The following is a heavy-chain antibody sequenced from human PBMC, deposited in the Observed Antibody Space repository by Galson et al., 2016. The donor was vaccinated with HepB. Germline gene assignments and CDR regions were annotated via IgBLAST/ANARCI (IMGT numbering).Heavy chain of an antibody. Sequence: SLRLSCAASGFTFDDYTMHWVRQAPGKGLEWVSLITWDGTITSYEDSVKGRFTISRDNSKNSLYLRMNSLRAEDAALYYCAKAEGVTGPLDIWGQGTMVTVSS. CDR2: ITWDGTIT. V-gene: IGHV3-43*01. J-gene: IGHJ3*02. CDR3: AKAEGVTGPLDI. CDR1: GFTFDDYT. D-gene: IGHD2-21*02.